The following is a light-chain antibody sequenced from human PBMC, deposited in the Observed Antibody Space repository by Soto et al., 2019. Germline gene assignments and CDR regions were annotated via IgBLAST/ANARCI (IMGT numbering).Light chain of an antibody. CDR2: KAS. CDR3: QQCHSFPIT. J-gene: IGKJ5*01. V-gene: IGKV1-5*03. CDR1: QSISRW. Sequence: IQMTQSPSTLYASVGDRVTITCRASQSISRWLAWYQQKPGKAPQPLIDKASTLESGVPSRLSGSGSGTDFTLTINSLQPEDYATYYCQQCHSFPITVGQGTRREIK.